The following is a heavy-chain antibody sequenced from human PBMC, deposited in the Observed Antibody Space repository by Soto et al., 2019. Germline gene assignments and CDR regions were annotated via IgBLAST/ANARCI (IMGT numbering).Heavy chain of an antibody. CDR2: ISAYNGNT. Sequence: ASVKVSCKASGYTLTSYGISWVRQAPGQGLEWMGWISAYNGNTNYAQKLQGRVTMTTDTSTSTAYMELRSLRSDDTAVYYCARDITTVVNPNYYYYGMDVWGQGTTVTVSS. V-gene: IGHV1-18*01. CDR1: GYTLTSYG. D-gene: IGHD4-17*01. CDR3: ARDITTVVNPNYYYYGMDV. J-gene: IGHJ6*02.